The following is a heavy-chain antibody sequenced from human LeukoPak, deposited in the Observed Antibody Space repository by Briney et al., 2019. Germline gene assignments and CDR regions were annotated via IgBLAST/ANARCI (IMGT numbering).Heavy chain of an antibody. D-gene: IGHD3-3*01. CDR2: ISSSGSTI. V-gene: IGHV3-48*03. CDR1: GFTFSSYE. CDR3: ARERFLEWLPVSSYYYMDV. Sequence: GGSLRLSCAASGFTFSSYEMNWVRQAPGKGLEWVSYISSSGSTIYYADSVKGRFTISRDNAKDSLYLQMNSLRAQDTAVYYCARERFLEWLPVSSYYYMDVWGKGTTVTVSS. J-gene: IGHJ6*03.